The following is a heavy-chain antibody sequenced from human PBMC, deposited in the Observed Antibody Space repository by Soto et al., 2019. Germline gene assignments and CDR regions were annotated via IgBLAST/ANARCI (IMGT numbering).Heavy chain of an antibody. CDR1: GFSFDDYA. J-gene: IGHJ6*02. D-gene: IGHD1-26*01. Sequence: EVQLVESGGGLVQPGRSLRLSCAASGFSFDDYAMHWVRQVPGKGLEWVSGITWNSGSMAYADSVRGRFTISRDNAKNSLFLQMNSLRDGDTALYYCATGSPFYYYGMDVWGQGTRVTVSS. V-gene: IGHV3-9*01. CDR2: ITWNSGSM. CDR3: ATGSPFYYYGMDV.